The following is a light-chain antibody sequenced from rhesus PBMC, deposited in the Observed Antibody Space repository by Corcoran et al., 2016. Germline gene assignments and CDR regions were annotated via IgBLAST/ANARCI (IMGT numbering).Light chain of an antibody. CDR3: QQGYHSPLT. V-gene: IGKV1-33*02. Sequence: DIQMSQSPSSLSVSVGDKVTITCRASQGISNALAWYQQKPGKAPKLLLHAASGLEAGVPSRFSGSRAGTDFTLTISNLEPEEFGTYYCQQGYHSPLTFGGETKVELK. CDR1: QGISNA. J-gene: IGKJ4*01. CDR2: AAS.